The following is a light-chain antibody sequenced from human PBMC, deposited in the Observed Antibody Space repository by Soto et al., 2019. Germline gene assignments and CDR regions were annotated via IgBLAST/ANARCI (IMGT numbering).Light chain of an antibody. CDR1: SSNIGSNT. Sequence: QSVLTRPPSASGTPGQRVTISCSGSSSNIGSNTVNWYQQLPGTAPKLLMYSNNQRPSGVPDRFSGSKSGTSASLAISGLQSEDEADYYCAAWDDSLNGHVVFGGGTKVTVL. J-gene: IGLJ2*01. V-gene: IGLV1-44*01. CDR2: SNN. CDR3: AAWDDSLNGHVV.